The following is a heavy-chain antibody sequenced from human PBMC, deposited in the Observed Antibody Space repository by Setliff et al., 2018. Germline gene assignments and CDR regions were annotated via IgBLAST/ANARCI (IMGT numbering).Heavy chain of an antibody. CDR2: IYHVGPS. CDR1: GASIDSLTW. V-gene: IGHV4-4*02. Sequence: ASETLSLTCAVSGASIDSLTWWSWVRQPSGKGLEWIGEIYHVGPSIHYNPSLKSRVTISVDKSKNHFSLKLTSVTAADTAVYYCAKGGGRYHTDSWGQGTLVTVSS. D-gene: IGHD1-26*01. J-gene: IGHJ4*02. CDR3: AKGGGRYHTDS.